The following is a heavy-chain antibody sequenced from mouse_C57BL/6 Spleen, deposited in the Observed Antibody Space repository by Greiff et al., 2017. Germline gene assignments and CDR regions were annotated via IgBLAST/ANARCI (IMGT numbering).Heavy chain of an antibody. D-gene: IGHD4-1*01. J-gene: IGHJ4*01. CDR2: INPNNGGT. CDR1: GYTFTDYY. Sequence: EVKLQQSGPELVKPGASVKISCKDSGYTFTDYYMNWVKQSHGKSLEWIGDINPNNGGTSYNQKFKGKATLTVDKSSSTAYMELRSLTSEDSAVYYCAREVGRAMDYWGQGTSVTVSS. V-gene: IGHV1-26*01. CDR3: AREVGRAMDY.